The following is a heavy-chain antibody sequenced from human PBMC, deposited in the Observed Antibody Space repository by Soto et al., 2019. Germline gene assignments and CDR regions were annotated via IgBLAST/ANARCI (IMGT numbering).Heavy chain of an antibody. CDR1: GFTFSNNW. D-gene: IGHD3-22*01. J-gene: IGHJ4*02. CDR3: ARFGTYYESSGFLY. Sequence: GGSLRLSCAASGFTFSNNWMHWVRQAPGKGPVWVSRINSDGTTTSYADSVKGRFTISRDNAKNTLYLQLNSLRAEDTAVYYCARFGTYYESSGFLYWGQGTLVTVSS. CDR2: INSDGTTT. V-gene: IGHV3-74*01.